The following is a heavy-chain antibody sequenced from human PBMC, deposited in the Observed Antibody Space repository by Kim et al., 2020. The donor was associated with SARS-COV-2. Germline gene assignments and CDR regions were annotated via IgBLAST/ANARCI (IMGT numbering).Heavy chain of an antibody. J-gene: IGHJ4*02. Sequence: TNDADAVKRRYTNARDNAKNTQFLQMNGLRAEDTAIYYCAKDTGSRSFDYWGQGTLLTVSS. D-gene: IGHD2-15*01. V-gene: IGHV3-23*01. CDR2: T. CDR3: AKDTGSRSFDY.